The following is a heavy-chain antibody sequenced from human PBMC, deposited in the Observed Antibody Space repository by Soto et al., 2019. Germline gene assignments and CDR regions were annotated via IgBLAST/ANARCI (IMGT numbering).Heavy chain of an antibody. Sequence: QVQLVQPGAEVKKPGASVKFSCKASGYIFTNFYIHWVRQAPGQGLEWIGIINPNGGSTNYAQNFQGRVTMTRDTSTSTFYMDLSSLRSEDTAVYYCTRGLAPGDYWGQGTLITVSS. J-gene: IGHJ4*02. V-gene: IGHV1-46*03. CDR1: GYIFTNFY. CDR2: INPNGGST. D-gene: IGHD6-6*01. CDR3: TRGLAPGDY.